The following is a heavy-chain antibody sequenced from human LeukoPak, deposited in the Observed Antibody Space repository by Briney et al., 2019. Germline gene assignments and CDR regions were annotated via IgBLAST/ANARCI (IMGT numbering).Heavy chain of an antibody. D-gene: IGHD3-10*01. CDR3: ARGFFGYGSGSYYNRIPNWFDP. Sequence: GASVKVSCKASGYTFTSNAMNWVRQAPGQGLEWMGGIIPIYGTSNYAQKFQGRVTITADESTSTAYMELSSLRSEDTAVYYCARGFFGYGSGSYYNRIPNWFDPWGQGTLVTVSS. CDR1: GYTFTSNA. V-gene: IGHV1-69*13. J-gene: IGHJ5*02. CDR2: IIPIYGTS.